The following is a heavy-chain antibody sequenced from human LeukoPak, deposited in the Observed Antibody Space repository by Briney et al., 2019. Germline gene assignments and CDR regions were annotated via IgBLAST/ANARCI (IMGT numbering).Heavy chain of an antibody. CDR2: INSGGSAI. Sequence: GGSLRLSCAASGFTFNSYEMNWVRQAPGKGLEWVSYINSGGSAIYYADSVKGRFTISRDNAKNSLYLQMNSLRADDTAVYYCARAPPWDTAMANFGDYWGQGTLVTVSS. V-gene: IGHV3-48*03. CDR1: GFTFNSYE. J-gene: IGHJ4*02. D-gene: IGHD5-18*01. CDR3: ARAPPWDTAMANFGDY.